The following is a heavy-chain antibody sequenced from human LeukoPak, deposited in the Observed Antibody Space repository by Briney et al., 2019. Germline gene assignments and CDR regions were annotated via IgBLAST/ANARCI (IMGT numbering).Heavy chain of an antibody. V-gene: IGHV1-8*01. Sequence: ASVKVSCKASGYTFTSYDINWVRQATGQGLEWMGWMNLNSGNTGYAQKFQGRVTMTRNTSISAAYMELSSLRSEDTAVYYCAIGWESSGYYDAFDIWGQGTMVTVSS. CDR1: GYTFTSYD. D-gene: IGHD3-22*01. CDR2: MNLNSGNT. CDR3: AIGWESSGYYDAFDI. J-gene: IGHJ3*02.